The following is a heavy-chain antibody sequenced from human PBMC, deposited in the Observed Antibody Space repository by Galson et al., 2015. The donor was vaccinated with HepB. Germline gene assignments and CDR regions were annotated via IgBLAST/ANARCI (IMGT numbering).Heavy chain of an antibody. J-gene: IGHJ4*02. V-gene: IGHV3-48*03. CDR3: ARDLEGAFDAPVVENYFDY. CDR2: ISSSGSTI. CDR1: GFTFSSYE. Sequence: SLRLSCAASGFTFSSYEMNWVRQAPGKGLEWVSYISSSGSTIYYADSVKGRFTISRDNAKNSLYLQMNSLRAEDTAVYYCARDLEGAFDAPVVENYFDYWGQGTLVTVSS. D-gene: IGHD3-22*01.